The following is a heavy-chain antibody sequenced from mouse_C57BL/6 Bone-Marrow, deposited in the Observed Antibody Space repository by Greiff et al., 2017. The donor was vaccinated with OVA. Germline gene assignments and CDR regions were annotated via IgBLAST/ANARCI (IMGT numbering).Heavy chain of an antibody. CDR3: AREPSTPFAY. Sequence: DVKLVESGGGLVKPGGSLKLSCAASGFTFSSYAMSWVRQTPEKRLEWVATISDGGSYTYYPDNVKGRFTISRDNAKNNLYLQMSHLKSEDTAMYYCAREPSTPFAYWGQGTLVTVSA. D-gene: IGHD1-1*01. CDR1: GFTFSSYA. J-gene: IGHJ3*01. CDR2: ISDGGSYT. V-gene: IGHV5-4*01.